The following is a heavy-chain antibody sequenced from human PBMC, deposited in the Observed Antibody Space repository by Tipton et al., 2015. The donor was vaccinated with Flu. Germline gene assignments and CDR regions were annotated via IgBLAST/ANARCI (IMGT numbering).Heavy chain of an antibody. CDR1: GFSFISYS. V-gene: IGHV5-51*03. J-gene: IGHJ5*02. Sequence: QLVQSGAEVKKPGESLKISCKGSGFSFISYSIAWVRQMPGKGLEWMGIIYPGDSDIRYSPSFQGQVAISVDKSINIAYLQWSSLRASDTAIYYCARVRELREIWFDPWGQGTLVTVSS. CDR3: ARVRELREIWFDP. CDR2: IYPGDSDI. D-gene: IGHD1-7*01.